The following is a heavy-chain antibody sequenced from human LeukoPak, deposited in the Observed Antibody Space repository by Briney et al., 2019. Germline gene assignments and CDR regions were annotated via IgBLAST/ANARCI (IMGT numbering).Heavy chain of an antibody. D-gene: IGHD2-15*01. CDR2: INTEGTST. Sequence: GGSLRLSCAASGFTFRSYWMHWVRQAPGKGLVWFSRINTEGTSTTYADFVKGRFTISRDNAKNTLYLQMNSLRAEDTAVYYCAKARYCSGGSCFPQLTPDYWGQGTLVTVSS. CDR3: AKARYCSGGSCFPQLTPDY. J-gene: IGHJ4*02. V-gene: IGHV3-74*01. CDR1: GFTFRSYW.